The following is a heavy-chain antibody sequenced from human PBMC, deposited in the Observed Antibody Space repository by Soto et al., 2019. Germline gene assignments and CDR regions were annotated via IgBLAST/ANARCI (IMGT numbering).Heavy chain of an antibody. Sequence: PGGSLRLSCAASGFTFSTYAFHWVRQAPGKGLEWVALIIYDGTKDLYSDSVKGRFTISRDNSENTVYLQMNSLTLDDTAVYYCARERDPFDSDSSHDAFHLWGKGTTVTVPS. D-gene: IGHD6-6*01. CDR2: IIYDGTKD. CDR3: ARERDPFDSDSSHDAFHL. J-gene: IGHJ3*01. V-gene: IGHV3-30-3*01. CDR1: GFTFSTYA.